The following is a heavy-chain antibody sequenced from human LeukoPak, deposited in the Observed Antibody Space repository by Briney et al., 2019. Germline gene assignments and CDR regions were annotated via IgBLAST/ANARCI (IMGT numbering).Heavy chain of an antibody. Sequence: GRSLRLSCAASGFTFSSYGMHWVRQAPGKGLEWVAVIWYDGSNKYYAVSVKGRFTISRDNSKNALYLQMNSLRAEDTAVYYCAREDGDYPYYFDYWGQGTLVTVSS. D-gene: IGHD4-17*01. V-gene: IGHV3-33*01. J-gene: IGHJ4*02. CDR2: IWYDGSNK. CDR3: AREDGDYPYYFDY. CDR1: GFTFSSYG.